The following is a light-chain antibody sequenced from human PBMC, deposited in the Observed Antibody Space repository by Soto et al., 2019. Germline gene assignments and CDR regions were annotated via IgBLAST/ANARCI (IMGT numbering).Light chain of an antibody. CDR3: GTWDDSLNAML. J-gene: IGLJ3*02. CDR2: LHN. V-gene: IGLV1-44*01. CDR1: TSNVGRNA. Sequence: QSVLNQRPSASGTPGQSVTISCSGGTSNVGRNAVNWYQQFPGSAPRLLIQLHNQRPSGVPTRFSASKSGTSASLAISGLQSEDEADYYCGTWDDSLNAMLFGGGTKLTVL.